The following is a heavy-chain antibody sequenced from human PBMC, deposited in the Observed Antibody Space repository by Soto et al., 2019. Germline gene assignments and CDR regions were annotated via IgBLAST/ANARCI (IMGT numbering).Heavy chain of an antibody. CDR3: AGAGDMLTGPYYYYGMDV. CDR1: GGSISSYY. J-gene: IGHJ6*02. CDR2: IYYSGST. D-gene: IGHD3-9*01. V-gene: IGHV4-59*01. Sequence: SETLSLTCTVSGGSISSYYWSWIRQPPGKGLEWIGYIYYSGSTNYNPSLKSRVTISVDTSKNQFSLKLSSVTAADTAVYYCAGAGDMLTGPYYYYGMDVWGQGTTVTVSS.